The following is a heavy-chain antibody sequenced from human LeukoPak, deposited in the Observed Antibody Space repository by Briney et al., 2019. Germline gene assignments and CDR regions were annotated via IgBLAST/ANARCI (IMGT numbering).Heavy chain of an antibody. V-gene: IGHV3-21*01. J-gene: IGHJ4*02. CDR2: ITSSSRYI. D-gene: IGHD1-1*01. CDR1: GFSFSTYT. Sequence: GGSLRLSCAASGFSFSTYTMNWVRQAPGKGLEWVSSITSSSRYIYYADSVRGRFTISRDNAKNSLYLQMNSLRAEDTAIYYCATSPGELEFDYWGQGTLVTVSS. CDR3: ATSPGELEFDY.